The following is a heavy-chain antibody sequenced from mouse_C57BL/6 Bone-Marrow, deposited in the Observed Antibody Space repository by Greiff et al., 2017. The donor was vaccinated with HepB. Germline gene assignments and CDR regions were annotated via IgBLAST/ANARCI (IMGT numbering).Heavy chain of an antibody. CDR2: IDPETGGT. V-gene: IGHV1-15*01. CDR3: TRSVCLPKREFAY. J-gene: IGHJ3*01. Sequence: VQLQQSGAELVRPGASVTLSCKASGYTFTDYEMHWVKQTPVHGLEWIGAIDPETGGTAYNQKFKGKAILTADKSSSTAYMELRSLTSEDSAVYYCTRSVCLPKREFAYWGQGTLVTVSA. D-gene: IGHD2-10*01. CDR1: GYTFTDYE.